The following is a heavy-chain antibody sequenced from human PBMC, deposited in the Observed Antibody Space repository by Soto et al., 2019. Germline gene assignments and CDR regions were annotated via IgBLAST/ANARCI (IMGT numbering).Heavy chain of an antibody. D-gene: IGHD3-22*01. Sequence: SVKVSCKASGFTFTSSAMQWVRQARGQRLEWIGWIVVGSGNTNYAQKFQERVTITRDMSTSTAYMELSSLRSEDTAVYYCAAAAYYYDSSGYDDWGYGMDVWGQGTTVTVSS. CDR1: GFTFTSSA. V-gene: IGHV1-58*02. CDR2: IVVGSGNT. CDR3: AAAAYYYDSSGYDDWGYGMDV. J-gene: IGHJ6*02.